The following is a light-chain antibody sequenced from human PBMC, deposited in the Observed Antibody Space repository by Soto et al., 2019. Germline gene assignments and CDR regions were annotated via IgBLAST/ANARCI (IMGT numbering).Light chain of an antibody. V-gene: IGLV2-18*02. Sequence: QSVLTQPPSVSGSPGQSVTISCTGTSADVGIYNRVAWYQQPPGTSPKLVICDVSNRPSGVPDRFSGSKSGSTASLTISGLQAEDEADYYCSSYTTSNTYVFGTGTKLTV. CDR2: DVS. CDR1: SADVGIYNR. CDR3: SSYTTSNTYV. J-gene: IGLJ1*01.